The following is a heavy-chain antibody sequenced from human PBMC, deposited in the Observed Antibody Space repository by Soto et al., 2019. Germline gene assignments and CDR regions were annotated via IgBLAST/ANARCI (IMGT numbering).Heavy chain of an antibody. CDR1: GYVFTSYY. Sequence: QVQLVQSGAEVKKPGASVKVSCKASGYVFTSYYLHWARPAPGQGLEWMGWINPNTGDTQYARNFERRITLARDTSTNTASVELGNLRSADTAVYYCLWGVATTGHYYGFDVWGQGAAVNVS. CDR3: LWGVATTGHYYGFDV. J-gene: IGHJ6*02. D-gene: IGHD3-10*01. CDR2: INPNTGDT. V-gene: IGHV1-2*02.